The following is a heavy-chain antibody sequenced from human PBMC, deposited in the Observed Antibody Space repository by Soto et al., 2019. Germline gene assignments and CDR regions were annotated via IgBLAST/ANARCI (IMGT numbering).Heavy chain of an antibody. Sequence: GGSLRLSCAASGFTFSSYAMSWVRQAPGKGLEWVSAITTSGTNTYYADSVKGRFTISRDNAKNSLYLQMNSLRAEDTAVYYCARSDYGDYLFDYWGQGTLVTVSS. CDR2: ITTSGTNT. J-gene: IGHJ4*02. CDR3: ARSDYGDYLFDY. D-gene: IGHD4-17*01. V-gene: IGHV3-21*01. CDR1: GFTFSSYA.